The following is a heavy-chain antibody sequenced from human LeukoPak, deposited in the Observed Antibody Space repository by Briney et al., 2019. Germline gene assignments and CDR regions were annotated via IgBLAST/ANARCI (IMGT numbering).Heavy chain of an antibody. V-gene: IGHV3-53*01. Sequence: PGGSLRPSCAASGFTVSSNYMSWVRQAPGKGLEWVSVIYSGGSTYYADSVKGRFTISRDNSKNTLYLQMNSLRAEDTAVYYCARAGKNVEMATIFDYWGQGTLVTVSS. J-gene: IGHJ4*02. CDR1: GFTVSSNY. D-gene: IGHD5-24*01. CDR2: IYSGGST. CDR3: ARAGKNVEMATIFDY.